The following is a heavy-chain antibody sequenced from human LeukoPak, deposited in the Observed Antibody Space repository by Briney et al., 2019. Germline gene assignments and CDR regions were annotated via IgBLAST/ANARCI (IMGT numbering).Heavy chain of an antibody. D-gene: IGHD1-1*01. CDR3: ARGPNRNWSGLDF. J-gene: IGHJ4*02. Sequence: GGSLRLSCTASGFSFSGHWMHWARQLPGKGLVWVSRISPTGSTTSYADSVKGRFTVSRDNAKNTLYLQVNNLRAEDTAVYYFARGPNRNWSGLDFRGQGTLLTVSS. CDR2: ISPTGSTT. CDR1: GFSFSGHW. V-gene: IGHV3-74*01.